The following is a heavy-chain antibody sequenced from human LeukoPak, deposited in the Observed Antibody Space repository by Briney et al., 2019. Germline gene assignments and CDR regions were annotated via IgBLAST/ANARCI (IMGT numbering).Heavy chain of an antibody. V-gene: IGHV1-69*13. CDR2: IIPIFGTA. CDR3: ARVWGRAFDI. Sequence: ASVKVSCKASGGTFSSYAISWVRQAPGQGLEWMGGIIPIFGTANYAQKFQGRVTITADESTSTAYMELSSLRSDDTAVYYCARVWGRAFDIWGQGTMVTVSS. J-gene: IGHJ3*02. CDR1: GGTFSSYA. D-gene: IGHD3-16*01.